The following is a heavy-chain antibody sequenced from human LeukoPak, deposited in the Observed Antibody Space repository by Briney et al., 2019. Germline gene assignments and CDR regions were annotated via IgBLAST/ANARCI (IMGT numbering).Heavy chain of an antibody. Sequence: GGSLRLSCAASGFTFSSYSMNWVRQAPGKGLQWVSYISSSSSTIYYADSVKGRFTISRDNAKNSLYLQMNSLRAEDTAVYYCAREAGIAAAGNAWGQGTLFTVSS. CDR2: ISSSSSTI. D-gene: IGHD6-13*01. CDR3: AREAGIAAAGNA. CDR1: GFTFSSYS. J-gene: IGHJ5*02. V-gene: IGHV3-48*01.